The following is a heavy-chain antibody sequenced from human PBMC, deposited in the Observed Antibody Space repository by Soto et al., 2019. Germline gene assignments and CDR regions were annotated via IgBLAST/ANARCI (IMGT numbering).Heavy chain of an antibody. CDR1: GYTFTGYY. J-gene: IGHJ5*02. CDR3: ARGVRGVRLYNWFDP. D-gene: IGHD3-10*01. Sequence: QVQLVQSGAEVMKPGASVKVSCKASGYTFTGYYMHWVRQAPGQGLEWMGWINPNSGGTNYAQKFQGWVTMTRDTSISTAYMELSRLRSDDTAVYYCARGVRGVRLYNWFDPWGQGTLVTVSS. V-gene: IGHV1-2*04. CDR2: INPNSGGT.